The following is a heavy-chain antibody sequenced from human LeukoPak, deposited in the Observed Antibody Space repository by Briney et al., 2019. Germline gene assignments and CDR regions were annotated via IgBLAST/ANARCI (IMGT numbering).Heavy chain of an antibody. V-gene: IGHV3-53*01. CDR1: GFTVSSNY. CDR3: ARESIVGATTV. J-gene: IGHJ4*02. CDR2: IYSGGGT. Sequence: GGSLRLSCAASGFTVSSNYMSWVRQAPGKGLEWVSVIYSGGGTYYADSVKGRFTISRDNSKNTLYLQMNSLRAEDTAVYYCARESIVGATTVWGQGTLVTVSS. D-gene: IGHD1-26*01.